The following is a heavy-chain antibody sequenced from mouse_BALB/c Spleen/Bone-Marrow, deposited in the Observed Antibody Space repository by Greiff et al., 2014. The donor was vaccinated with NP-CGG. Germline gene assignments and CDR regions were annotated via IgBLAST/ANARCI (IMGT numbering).Heavy chain of an antibody. Sequence: EVKLQESGAELVKPGASVKLSCTASGFNIKDTYMHWVKQRPEQGLEWIGRIDPANGNTKYDPKFQGKATITADTSSNTAYLQLSSLTSEATAVYYCAKYGGLRYAMDYWGQGTSVTVSS. CDR2: IDPANGNT. D-gene: IGHD2-4*01. V-gene: IGHV14-3*02. CDR1: GFNIKDTY. CDR3: AKYGGLRYAMDY. J-gene: IGHJ4*01.